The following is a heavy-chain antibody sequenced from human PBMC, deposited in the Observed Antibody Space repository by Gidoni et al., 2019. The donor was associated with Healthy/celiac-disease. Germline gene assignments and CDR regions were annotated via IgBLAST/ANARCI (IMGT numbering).Heavy chain of an antibody. D-gene: IGHD2-21*02. CDR2: ISSTSNYI. Sequence: EVQLVESGGGLVKPGGSLRPSCAASGFTFSSYSMNWVRQAPGKGLEWVSSISSTSNYIYYADSVKGRFTISRDNAKNSLYLQMISLRAEDTAVYYCARDLDCGGDCLNFDYWGQGTLVTVSS. CDR3: ARDLDCGGDCLNFDY. V-gene: IGHV3-21*01. CDR1: GFTFSSYS. J-gene: IGHJ4*02.